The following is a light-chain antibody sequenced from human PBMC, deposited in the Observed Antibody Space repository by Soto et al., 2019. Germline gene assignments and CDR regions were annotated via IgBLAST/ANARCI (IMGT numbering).Light chain of an antibody. Sequence: DIQITQSPPSLSVSLLDRVSIYCRASQTITSYLNWYQQKPGKAPKLLIYAASSLQSGVPSRFSGSGSGTDFTLTISSLQPEDFATYYCQQSYSTPRTFGQGTKVDIK. V-gene: IGKV1-39*01. CDR1: QTITSY. CDR2: AAS. J-gene: IGKJ1*01. CDR3: QQSYSTPRT.